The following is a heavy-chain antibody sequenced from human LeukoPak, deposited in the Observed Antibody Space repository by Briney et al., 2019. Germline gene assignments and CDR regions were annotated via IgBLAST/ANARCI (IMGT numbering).Heavy chain of an antibody. J-gene: IGHJ4*02. V-gene: IGHV4-34*01. D-gene: IGHD2-15*01. CDR2: IYESGTT. Sequence: PSETLSLTCAVYGESLNSYYWSWVRQPPGEGLEWIGEIYESGTTEYSPSLKSRVTISMVPSKQQFSLSLSSVIAADTAVYYCARGAWATRLGSWGLGTPVIVSS. CDR1: GESLNSYY. CDR3: ARGAWATRLGS.